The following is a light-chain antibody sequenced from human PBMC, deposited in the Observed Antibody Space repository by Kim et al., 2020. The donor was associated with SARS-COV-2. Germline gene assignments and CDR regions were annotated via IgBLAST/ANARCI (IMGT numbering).Light chain of an antibody. V-gene: IGLV1-40*01. CDR1: SSNIGAGYD. Sequence: QGGTICCAGSSSNIGAGYDVHWYQQLPATAPKLLIYGNSNRPSGVPDRFSGSKSGTSASLAITGLQAEDEADYYCQSYDSSLGGLVFGGGTQLTVL. CDR2: GNS. CDR3: QSYDSSLGGLV. J-gene: IGLJ2*01.